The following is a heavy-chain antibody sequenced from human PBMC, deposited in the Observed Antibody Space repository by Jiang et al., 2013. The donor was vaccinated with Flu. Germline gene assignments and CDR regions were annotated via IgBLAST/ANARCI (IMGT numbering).Heavy chain of an antibody. CDR1: GSISSGDYY. Sequence: GSISSGDYYWSWIRQPPGKGLEWIGYIYYSGSTYYNPSLKSRVTISVDTSKNQFSLKLSSVTAADTAVYYCAARPPTTVAGDAFDIWGQGTMVTVSS. CDR2: IYYSGST. V-gene: IGHV4-30-4*08. CDR3: AARPPTTVAGDAFDI. D-gene: IGHD4-23*01. J-gene: IGHJ3*02.